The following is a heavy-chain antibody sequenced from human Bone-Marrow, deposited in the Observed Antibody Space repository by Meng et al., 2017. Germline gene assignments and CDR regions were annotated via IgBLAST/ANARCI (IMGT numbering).Heavy chain of an antibody. CDR1: GFTFHNHG. V-gene: IGHV3-30*03. CDR3: ARISPFGYGMDV. J-gene: IGHJ6*02. D-gene: IGHD2-15*01. Sequence: GSLRLSCAASGFTFHNHGMYWVRQAPGKGLEWVTFISYDGTKQDYADSVKGRFTISRDNSKNTLYLQMNSLRDVDTAVYYCARISPFGYGMDVWGQGTTVTVSS. CDR2: ISYDGTKQ.